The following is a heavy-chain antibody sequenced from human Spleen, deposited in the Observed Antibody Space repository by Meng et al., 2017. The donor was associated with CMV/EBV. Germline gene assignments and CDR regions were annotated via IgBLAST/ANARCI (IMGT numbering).Heavy chain of an antibody. J-gene: IGHJ6*02. CDR1: GGSISSGDYY. CDR2: LSSSGTT. CDR3: ARERAHYHDFWSGIYNNDCYGLDI. Sequence: SETLSLTCTVSGGSISSGDYYWGWIRQPPGKGLEWIGSLSSSGTTHYNSSHKSRVTMSVDSSKNQFSLNLSAVTAADTALYYCARERAHYHDFWSGIYNNDCYGLDIWGQGTAVTVSS. V-gene: IGHV4-39*07. D-gene: IGHD3-3*01.